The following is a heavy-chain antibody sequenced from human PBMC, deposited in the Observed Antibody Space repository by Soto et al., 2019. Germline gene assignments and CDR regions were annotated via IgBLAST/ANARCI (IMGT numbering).Heavy chain of an antibody. J-gene: IGHJ4*02. Sequence: GGYLRLSCAASGFTFSNAWMSWARQAPGKGLEWVGRIKGEADGGTTDYAAPVKGRITISRDHSKDTHYLQMNSLKTEDTAVYYCTTGLSNGYYNFDYWGQGT. CDR3: TTGLSNGYYNFDY. CDR1: GFTFSNAW. CDR2: IKGEADGGTT. D-gene: IGHD3-22*01. V-gene: IGHV3-15*01.